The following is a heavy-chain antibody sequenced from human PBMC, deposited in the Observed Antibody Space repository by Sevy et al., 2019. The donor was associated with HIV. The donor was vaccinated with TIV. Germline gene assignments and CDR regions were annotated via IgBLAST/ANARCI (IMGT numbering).Heavy chain of an antibody. CDR1: GFTFSAYG. D-gene: IGHD2-21*01. J-gene: IGHJ3*02. CDR3: AKKAADGYKPAAFDI. CDR2: ISNDESRK. V-gene: IGHV3-30*18. Sequence: GGSLRLSCAASGFTFSAYGMHWVRQAPGKGLEWVAVISNDESRKYYADSVKGRFTISRDNSKNTLYLQMNSLRAEDMAIYYCAKKAADGYKPAAFDIWGQGTMVTVSS.